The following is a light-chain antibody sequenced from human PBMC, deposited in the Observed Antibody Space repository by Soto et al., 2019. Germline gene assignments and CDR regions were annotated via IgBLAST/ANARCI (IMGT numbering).Light chain of an antibody. V-gene: IGKV1-39*01. J-gene: IGKJ5*01. Sequence: DIQITQSPSSLSASVGDRVTITCRASHNIINYLNWYQQKPGKAPQLLIYVASMLESGVPSRFSGSGSGTDFTLTISSLQPEDFATYYCQQSYNAPITFGQGTRLEI. CDR3: QQSYNAPIT. CDR1: HNIINY. CDR2: VAS.